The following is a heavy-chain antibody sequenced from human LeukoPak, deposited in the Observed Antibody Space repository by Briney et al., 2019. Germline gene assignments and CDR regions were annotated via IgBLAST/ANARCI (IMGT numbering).Heavy chain of an antibody. Sequence: GGSLRLSCAASGFTFSSYGMHWVRQAPGKGLEWVAFIRYDGSNKYYADSVKGRFTISRDNARNSVYLQMNSLRAEDTAVYYCVRGNRDGYNYIFDSWGQGTLVTVSS. CDR1: GFTFSSYG. D-gene: IGHD5-24*01. CDR2: IRYDGSNK. J-gene: IGHJ4*02. CDR3: VRGNRDGYNYIFDS. V-gene: IGHV3-30*02.